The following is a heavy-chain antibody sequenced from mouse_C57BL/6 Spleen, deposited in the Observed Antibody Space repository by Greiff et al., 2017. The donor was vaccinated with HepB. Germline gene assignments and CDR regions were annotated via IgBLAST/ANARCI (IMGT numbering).Heavy chain of an antibody. CDR1: GYAFSSSW. Sequence: QVQLQQSGPELVKPGASVKISCKASGYAFSSSWMNWVKQRPGKGLEWIGRIYPGDGDTNYNGKFKGKATLTADKSSSTAYMQLSSLTSEDSAVYVCARVYYGYDDAMDYWGQGTSVTVSS. V-gene: IGHV1-82*01. CDR2: IYPGDGDT. D-gene: IGHD2-2*01. CDR3: ARVYYGYDDAMDY. J-gene: IGHJ4*01.